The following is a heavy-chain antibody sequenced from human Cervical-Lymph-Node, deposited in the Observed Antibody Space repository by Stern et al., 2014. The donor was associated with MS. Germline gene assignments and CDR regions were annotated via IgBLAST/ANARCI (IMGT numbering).Heavy chain of an antibody. J-gene: IGHJ4*02. CDR3: ARFYGSTFDY. D-gene: IGHD3-10*01. CDR2: IFYTGSA. CDR1: DVSITRNSYN. Sequence: QVQLQESGPGLVKPSETLSLNCTVSDVSITRNSYNWGWIRQSPGRGLEWIGSIFYTGSANYKPSLKSRVTLSVDTSKNQFSLNLNSVTAADTALYHCARFYGSTFDYWGQGILVTVSS. V-gene: IGHV4-39*01.